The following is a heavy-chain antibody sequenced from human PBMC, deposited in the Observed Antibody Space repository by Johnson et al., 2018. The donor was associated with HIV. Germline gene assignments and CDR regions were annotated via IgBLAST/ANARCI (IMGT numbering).Heavy chain of an antibody. CDR3: ARPGGDYSAFDI. Sequence: QVQLVESGGGVVQPGRSLRLSCAASGFTFSSSAMHWVRQAPGKGLEWVAVISYDGSNKYYADSVKGRFTISRDNSKNTLYLQMNSLRAEDTAVYYCARPGGDYSAFDIWGQGTMVTVSS. CDR2: ISYDGSNK. D-gene: IGHD4-17*01. V-gene: IGHV3-30-3*01. J-gene: IGHJ3*02. CDR1: GFTFSSSA.